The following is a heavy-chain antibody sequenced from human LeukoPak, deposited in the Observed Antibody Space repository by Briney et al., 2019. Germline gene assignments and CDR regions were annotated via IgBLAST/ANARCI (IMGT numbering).Heavy chain of an antibody. Sequence: GGSLRLSCAASGFTFSSYGMSWVRQAPGKGLEWVSSISSSSSYIYYADSVKGRFTISRDNAKNSLYLQVNSLRAEDTGVYYCARPLEGYSGSGSWYFDFWGQGTLVTVSS. V-gene: IGHV3-21*01. J-gene: IGHJ4*02. CDR3: ARPLEGYSGSGSWYFDF. D-gene: IGHD3-10*01. CDR2: ISSSSSYI. CDR1: GFTFSSYG.